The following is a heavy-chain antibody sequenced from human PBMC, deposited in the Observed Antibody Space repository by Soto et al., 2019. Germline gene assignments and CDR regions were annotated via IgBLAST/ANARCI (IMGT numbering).Heavy chain of an antibody. CDR3: AKPVTPPKYGDYGIDY. J-gene: IGHJ4*02. Sequence: EVQLLESGGGLVQPGGSLRLSCAASGFTFSSYAMSWVRQAPGKGLEWVSAISGSGGSTYYADSVKGRFTISRDNSKNTLYLQMNSLGAEDTAVYYCAKPVTPPKYGDYGIDYWGQGTLVTVSS. CDR1: GFTFSSYA. V-gene: IGHV3-23*01. D-gene: IGHD4-17*01. CDR2: ISGSGGST.